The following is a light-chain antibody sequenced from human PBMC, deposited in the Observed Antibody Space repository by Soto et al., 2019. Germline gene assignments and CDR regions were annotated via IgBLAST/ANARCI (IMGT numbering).Light chain of an antibody. CDR2: GAS. Sequence: DIQLTQSPSFLSASVGDRVTITCRASQAISNYLAWYQQKPGKAPKLLIYGASTLQSWVPSRFSASGSGTDFIIPIHILQSEDYSTNYWQLLSTYPIFTFGPRTKVDI. J-gene: IGKJ3*01. CDR1: QAISNY. V-gene: IGKV1-9*01. CDR3: QLLSTYPIFT.